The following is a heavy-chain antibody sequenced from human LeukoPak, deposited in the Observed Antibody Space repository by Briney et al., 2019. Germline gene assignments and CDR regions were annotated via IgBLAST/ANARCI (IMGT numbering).Heavy chain of an antibody. CDR1: GGSISSGDYY. Sequence: SQTLSLTCTVSGGSISSGDYYWSWIRQPPGKGLEWIGYIYYSGSTYYNPSLKGRVTISVDTSKDQFSLKLSSVTAADTAVYYCARVYYDILTGPLLDYWGQGTLVTVSS. CDR2: IYYSGST. V-gene: IGHV4-30-4*01. J-gene: IGHJ4*02. D-gene: IGHD3-9*01. CDR3: ARVYYDILTGPLLDY.